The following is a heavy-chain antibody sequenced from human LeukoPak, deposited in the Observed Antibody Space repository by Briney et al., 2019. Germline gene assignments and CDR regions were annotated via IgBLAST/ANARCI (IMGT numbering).Heavy chain of an antibody. V-gene: IGHV3-74*01. CDR3: ARTGNGGDLDS. CDR1: GFTFSNHW. D-gene: IGHD2-8*01. CDR2: INRDGTST. Sequence: WGSLRLSCAASGFTFSNHWLHWVRQAPGKGLVWVSRINRDGTSTIFADSVKGRFTISRDNAKSTMYLQMNSLRAEDTAVYYCARTGNGGDLDSWGQGRIVTVSS. J-gene: IGHJ3*02.